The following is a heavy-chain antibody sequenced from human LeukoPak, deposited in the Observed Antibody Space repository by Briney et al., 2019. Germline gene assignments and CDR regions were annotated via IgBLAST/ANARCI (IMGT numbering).Heavy chain of an antibody. CDR1: XXXXXXXY. V-gene: IGHV4-34*01. CDR3: AXXXXXXXXXXXXXXXDP. J-gene: IGHJ5*02. CDR2: INHSGST. Sequence: YXXXXXXXYXSWIRQPPGKGLXXXGEINHSGSTNYHPSLKRRVTISVDTSKNQFSLKLTSVTAADTAVYYFAXXXXXXXXXXXXXXXDPXXXXXXVTVSS.